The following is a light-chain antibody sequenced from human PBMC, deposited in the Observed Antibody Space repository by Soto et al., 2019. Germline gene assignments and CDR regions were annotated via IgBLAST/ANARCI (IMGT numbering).Light chain of an antibody. CDR1: ISDIGHYSL. CDR3: RSDTMSRARG. CDR2: VVR. J-gene: IGLJ3*02. Sequence: SALTQNTSVSASPGQSITISCTRTISDIGHYSLVSWYQQHPAKAPKLFVYVVRNRPSGVSNRCFGSKSGNTASLTISGLEPDDEAYYYCRSDTMSRARGFGGGTMVTVL. V-gene: IGLV2-14*01.